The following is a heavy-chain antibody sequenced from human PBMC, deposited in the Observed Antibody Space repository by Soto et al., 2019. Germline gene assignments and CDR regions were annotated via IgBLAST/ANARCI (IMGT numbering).Heavy chain of an antibody. D-gene: IGHD3-10*01. Sequence: SETLSLTCTVSGGSISSYYWSWIRQPPGKGLEWIGYIYYSGSTNYNPSLKSRVTISVDTSKNQFSLKLSSVTATDTAVYYCAREVRGVYSGWFDPWGQGTLVTVSS. V-gene: IGHV4-59*01. J-gene: IGHJ5*02. CDR2: IYYSGST. CDR3: AREVRGVYSGWFDP. CDR1: GGSISSYY.